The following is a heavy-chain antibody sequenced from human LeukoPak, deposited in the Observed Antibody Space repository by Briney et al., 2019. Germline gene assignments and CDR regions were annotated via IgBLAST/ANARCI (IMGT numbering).Heavy chain of an antibody. Sequence: GGSLRLSCAASGFTFSSYWMSWVRQAPGKGLEWVVNMKQDGSEKYYVDSVKGRFTISRDNAKNSLYLQMNSLRAEDTAVYYCARPPSAYYYYMDVWGKGTTVTVSS. D-gene: IGHD2-15*01. J-gene: IGHJ6*03. CDR3: ARPPSAYYYYMDV. CDR2: MKQDGSEK. V-gene: IGHV3-7*01. CDR1: GFTFSSYW.